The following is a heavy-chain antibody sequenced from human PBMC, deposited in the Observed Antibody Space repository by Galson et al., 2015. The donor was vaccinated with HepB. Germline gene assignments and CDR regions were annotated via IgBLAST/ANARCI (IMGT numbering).Heavy chain of an antibody. J-gene: IGHJ6*03. CDR3: AKSLLAYYYYYMDV. CDR2: ISWNSGSI. CDR1: GFTFDDYA. V-gene: IGHV3-9*01. Sequence: SLRLSCAASGFTFDDYAMHWVRQAPGKGLEWVSGISWNSGSIGYADSVKGRFTISRDNAKSSLYLQMNSLRAEDTALYYCAKSLLAYYYYYMDVWGKGTTVTVSS.